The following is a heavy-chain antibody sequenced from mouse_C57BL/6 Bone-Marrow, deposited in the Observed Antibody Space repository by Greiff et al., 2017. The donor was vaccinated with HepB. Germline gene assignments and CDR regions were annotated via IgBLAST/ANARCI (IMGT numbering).Heavy chain of an antibody. Sequence: QVQLQQSGAELARPGASVKLSCKASGYTFTSYGISWVKQRTGQGLEWIGEIYPRSGNTYYNEKFKGKATLTADKSSSTAYMELRSLTSEDSAVYFCARRGSYYGSSYYWYFDVWGTGTTVTVSS. D-gene: IGHD1-1*01. V-gene: IGHV1-81*01. CDR3: ARRGSYYGSSYYWYFDV. CDR1: GYTFTSYG. J-gene: IGHJ1*03. CDR2: IYPRSGNT.